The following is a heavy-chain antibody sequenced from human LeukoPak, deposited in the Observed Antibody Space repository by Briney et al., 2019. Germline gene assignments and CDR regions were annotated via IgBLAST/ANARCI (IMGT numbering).Heavy chain of an antibody. V-gene: IGHV1-2*02. CDR3: ARDYGGAYDYAAYFFDY. D-gene: IGHD3-16*01. J-gene: IGHJ4*02. Sequence: ASVKVSCKASGYSFTGYYMHWVRQAPGQGPERMGWINPDSGGTKYAQKFQGRVTITRDTSISTVYMELSRLRSDDTAIYYCARDYGGAYDYAAYFFDYWGQGTLVTVSS. CDR1: GYSFTGYY. CDR2: INPDSGGT.